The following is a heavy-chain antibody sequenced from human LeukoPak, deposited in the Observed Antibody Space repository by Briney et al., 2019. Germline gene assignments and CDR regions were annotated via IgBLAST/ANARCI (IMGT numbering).Heavy chain of an antibody. Sequence: ASVKVSCKASGGTFSSYAITWVRQAPGQGLEWMGGIIPIFGTVNSAQKFQGRVTITADKSTSTAYMELSSLRSEDTAVYYCATAPYGSESFDYWGQGTLITVPS. V-gene: IGHV1-69*06. CDR2: IIPIFGTV. D-gene: IGHD3-10*01. CDR3: ATAPYGSESFDY. J-gene: IGHJ4*02. CDR1: GGTFSSYA.